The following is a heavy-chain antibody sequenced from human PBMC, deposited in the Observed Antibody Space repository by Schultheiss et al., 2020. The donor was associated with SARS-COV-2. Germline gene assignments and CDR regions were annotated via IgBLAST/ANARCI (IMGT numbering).Heavy chain of an antibody. CDR1: GFTFSTYW. CDR3: VKSRVATGRGPFDI. J-gene: IGHJ3*02. Sequence: GESLKISCAASGFTFSTYWMNWVRQAPGKGLEWLALISYDGSNEYYADSVKGRFTISRDNSKNTLFLQMSTLKTEDTAVYYCVKSRVATGRGPFDIWGQGTMVTVAS. V-gene: IGHV3-30*18. CDR2: ISYDGSNE. D-gene: IGHD5-12*01.